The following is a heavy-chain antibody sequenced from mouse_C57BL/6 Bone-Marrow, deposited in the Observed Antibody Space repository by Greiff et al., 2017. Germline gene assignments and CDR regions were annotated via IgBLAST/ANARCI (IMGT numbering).Heavy chain of an antibody. Sequence: QVQLQQPGAELVKPGASVKLSCKASGYTFTSSWMHWVKQRPGRGLEWIGRFDPNSGGTKYNEKFKSKATLTVDKPSSTAYMQLSSLTSEDSAVYYCARCTYYGSSYYAMDYWGRGTSVTVSS. D-gene: IGHD1-1*01. CDR1: GYTFTSSW. V-gene: IGHV1-72*01. CDR2: FDPNSGGT. CDR3: ARCTYYGSSYYAMDY. J-gene: IGHJ4*01.